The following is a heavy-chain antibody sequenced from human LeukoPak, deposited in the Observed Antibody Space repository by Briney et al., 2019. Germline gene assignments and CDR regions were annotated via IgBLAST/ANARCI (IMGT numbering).Heavy chain of an antibody. CDR2: INHGGTT. D-gene: IGHD3-10*01. J-gene: IGHJ4*02. Sequence: SETLSLTCAVYGGSFSGYYWSWIRQPPGKGLEWIGEINHGGTTFYSPSLKSRVTISMDTSKNQFSLKLNSVTAADTSVYYCARGDYYGSGSSINWGQGTLVTVSS. V-gene: IGHV4-34*01. CDR3: ARGDYYGSGSSIN. CDR1: GGSFSGYY.